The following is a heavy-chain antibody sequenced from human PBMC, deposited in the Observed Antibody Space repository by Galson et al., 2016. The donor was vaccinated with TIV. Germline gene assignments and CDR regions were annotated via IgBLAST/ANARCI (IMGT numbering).Heavy chain of an antibody. Sequence: TLSLTCAVSGASVSSGNYYWTWIRQPPGKGLECIGYIFSSGSTKYNPSLKSRVAISVDTSRNQFSLKLTSVTAADTAVYYCARDSWGSGYNSGWEGFDLWGQGTMVTVSS. V-gene: IGHV4-61*01. CDR2: IFSSGST. CDR1: GASVSSGNYY. J-gene: IGHJ3*01. CDR3: ARDSWGSGYNSGWEGFDL. D-gene: IGHD6-19*01.